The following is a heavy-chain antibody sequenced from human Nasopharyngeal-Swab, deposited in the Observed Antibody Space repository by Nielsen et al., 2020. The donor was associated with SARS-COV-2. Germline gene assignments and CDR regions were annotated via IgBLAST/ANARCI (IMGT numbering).Heavy chain of an antibody. D-gene: IGHD2-15*01. V-gene: IGHV3-21*01. Sequence: GESLKISCAASGFTLSDYSMNWVRQAPGKGLEWVSSISSSSSYIYYADSVKGRFTISRDNAKNSLYLQMNSLRAEDTAVYYCARDAGRMMGPAMDVWGQGTTVTVSS. CDR1: GFTLSDYS. CDR3: ARDAGRMMGPAMDV. J-gene: IGHJ6*02. CDR2: ISSSSSYI.